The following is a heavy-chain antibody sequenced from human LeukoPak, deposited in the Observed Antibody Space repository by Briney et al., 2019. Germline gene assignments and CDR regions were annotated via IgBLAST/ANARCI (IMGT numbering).Heavy chain of an antibody. Sequence: PGGSLRLSCAASGFTFGTYAMSWVRQAPGKGLEWVSRISDTGDVAYYADSVKGRFTISRDNSQNTLYLQMNSLRAEDTALYYCAKYGLSESYRGLDHRGQGTLVTVTS. CDR2: ISDTGDVA. J-gene: IGHJ4*02. V-gene: IGHV3-23*01. CDR3: AKYGLSESYRGLDH. CDR1: GFTFGTYA. D-gene: IGHD3-16*02.